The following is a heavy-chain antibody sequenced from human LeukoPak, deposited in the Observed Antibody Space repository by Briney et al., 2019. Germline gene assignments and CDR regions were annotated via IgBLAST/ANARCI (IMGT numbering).Heavy chain of an antibody. CDR3: ARHQSDSSGYYYLLDY. CDR2: IYYRGST. CDR1: GGSISGYY. J-gene: IGHJ4*02. Sequence: KPSETLSLTCTVSGGSISGYYWSWIRQPPGKGLEWIGYIYYRGSTNYNPSLKSRVTISVDTSKNQFSLKLSSVTAADTAVYYCARHQSDSSGYYYLLDYWGQGTLVTVSS. D-gene: IGHD3-22*01. V-gene: IGHV4-59*01.